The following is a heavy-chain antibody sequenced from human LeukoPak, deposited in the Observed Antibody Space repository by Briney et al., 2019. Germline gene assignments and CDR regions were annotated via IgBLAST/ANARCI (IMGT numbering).Heavy chain of an antibody. V-gene: IGHV2-5*02. Sequence: SGPTLVKPTQTLTLTCTFSGFSLSTSGVGVGWIRQPPGKALEWLALIYWDDDKRYSPSLKSRLTITKDTSKNQVVLTMTNMDPVDTATYYCAHLPYDFWSGSPHFDYWGQGTLVTVSS. J-gene: IGHJ4*02. CDR2: IYWDDDK. CDR3: AHLPYDFWSGSPHFDY. CDR1: GFSLSTSGVG. D-gene: IGHD3-3*01.